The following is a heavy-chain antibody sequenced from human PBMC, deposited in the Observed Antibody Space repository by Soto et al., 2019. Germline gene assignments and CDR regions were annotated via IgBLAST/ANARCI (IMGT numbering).Heavy chain of an antibody. V-gene: IGHV2-70*01. J-gene: IGHJ4*02. CDR2: IDWDDDK. CDR1: GFSLSTSGMC. D-gene: IGHD2-2*01. CDR3: AAGYCSSTSAIGDY. Sequence: SGPTLVNPTQTLTLTCTFSGFSLSTSGMCVSWIRQPPGKALEWLALIDWDDDKYYSTSLKTRLTISKDTSKNQVVLTMTNMDPVDTATYYCAAGYCSSTSAIGDYWGQGTLVTVSS.